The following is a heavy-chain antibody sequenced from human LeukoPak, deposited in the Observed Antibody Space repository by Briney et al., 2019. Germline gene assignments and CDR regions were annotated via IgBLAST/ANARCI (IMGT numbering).Heavy chain of an antibody. V-gene: IGHV4-59*01. CDR1: GGSISSYY. Sequence: SETLSLTCTVSGGSISSYYWSWIRQPPGKGLEWIGYIYYSGSTNYNPSLKSRVTISVGTSKNQFSLKLSSVTAADTAVYYCASRVDSSGYSYYYYYMDVWGQGTTVTVSS. D-gene: IGHD3-22*01. CDR2: IYYSGST. CDR3: ASRVDSSGYSYYYYYMDV. J-gene: IGHJ6*03.